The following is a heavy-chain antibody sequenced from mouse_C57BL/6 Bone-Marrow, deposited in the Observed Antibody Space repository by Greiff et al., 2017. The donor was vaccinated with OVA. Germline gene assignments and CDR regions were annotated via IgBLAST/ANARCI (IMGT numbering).Heavy chain of an antibody. V-gene: IGHV5-6*01. CDR1: GFTFSSYG. CDR2: ISSGGSYT. D-gene: IGHD4-1*01. Sequence: EVKLVESGGDLVKPGGSLKLSCAASGFTFSSYGMSWVRQTPDKRLEWVATISSGGSYTYYPDSVKGRFTISRDNAKNTLYLQMSSLKSEDTAMYYCARSNWAWCAYWGQGTLVTVSA. J-gene: IGHJ3*01. CDR3: ARSNWAWCAY.